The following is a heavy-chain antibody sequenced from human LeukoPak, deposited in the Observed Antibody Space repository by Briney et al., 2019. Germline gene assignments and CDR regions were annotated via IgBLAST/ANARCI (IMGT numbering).Heavy chain of an antibody. CDR3: ARGSSGWFDDNWFDP. J-gene: IGHJ5*02. CDR2: ISDSGIST. CDR1: GFTFRSFA. D-gene: IGHD6-19*01. Sequence: GGSLRLSCAASGFTFRSFAMSWVRQAPGKGLEWVSAISDSGISTYFADSVKGRFTISRDNSKNTLYLQMNSLGAEDTAVYYCARGSSGWFDDNWFDPWGQGTLVTVSS. V-gene: IGHV3-23*01.